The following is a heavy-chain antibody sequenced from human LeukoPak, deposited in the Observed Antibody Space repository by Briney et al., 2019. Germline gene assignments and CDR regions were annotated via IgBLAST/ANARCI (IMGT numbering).Heavy chain of an antibody. CDR1: DDSFSSHY. CDR3: ARDLVTVTKGFDT. V-gene: IGHV4-59*11. CDR2: ISYIGST. J-gene: IGHJ3*02. Sequence: SETLSLTCAVSDDSFSSHYWTWIRQPPGKGLEWIGYISYIGSTNYNPSLKSRVTISIDTSKNQFSLKLSSVTAADPAVYFCARDLVTVTKGFDTGAQGTRARVS. D-gene: IGHD4-17*01.